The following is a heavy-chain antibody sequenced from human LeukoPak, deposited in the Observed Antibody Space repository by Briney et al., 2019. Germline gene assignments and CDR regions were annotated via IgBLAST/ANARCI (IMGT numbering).Heavy chain of an antibody. V-gene: IGHV5-51*01. CDR3: ARRPTNYYGMDV. CDR2: IYPGDSDT. J-gene: IGHJ6*02. CDR1: GYSFSTFW. Sequence: PGESLKISCQGSGYSFSTFWIGWVRQKPGRGLEWLGIIYPGDSDTRYSPSFQGQVTISADKSISTAYLQWSSLKASDTGVYYCARRPTNYYGMDVWGQGTSVTVSS.